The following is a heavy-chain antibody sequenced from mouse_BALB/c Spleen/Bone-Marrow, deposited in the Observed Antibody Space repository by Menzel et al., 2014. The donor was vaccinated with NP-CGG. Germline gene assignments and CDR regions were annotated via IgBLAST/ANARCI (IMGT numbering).Heavy chain of an antibody. Sequence: EVKVVDSGGGLVQPGGSRKLSCAASGFTFSSFGMHWVRQAPEKGLEWVAYISSGSSTIYYADTVKGRFTISRDNPKNSLFLQMTSLRSEDTAMYYCARWGYYYAMDYWGQGTSVTVSS. V-gene: IGHV5-17*02. CDR2: ISSGSSTI. J-gene: IGHJ4*01. CDR3: ARWGYYYAMDY. CDR1: GFTFSSFG.